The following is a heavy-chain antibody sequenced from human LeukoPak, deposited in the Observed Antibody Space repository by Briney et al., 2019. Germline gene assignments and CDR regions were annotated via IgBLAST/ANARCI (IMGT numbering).Heavy chain of an antibody. CDR3: ARVITGTIDY. Sequence: SETLSLTCTVSGGSISSYYWSWIRQPPGKGLEWIGYIYYSGSTNYNPSLKSRVTISVDTSKNQFSLKLSSVTAADTAVYYCARVITGTIDYWGQGTLVTVSS. CDR2: IYYSGST. D-gene: IGHD1/OR15-1a*01. J-gene: IGHJ4*02. CDR1: GGSISSYY. V-gene: IGHV4-59*08.